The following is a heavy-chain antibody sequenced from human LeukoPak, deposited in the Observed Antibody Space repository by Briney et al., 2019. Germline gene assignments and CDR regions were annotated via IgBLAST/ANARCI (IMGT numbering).Heavy chain of an antibody. CDR3: ARGNYYGSGSYLLFDY. J-gene: IGHJ4*02. CDR2: INWNGGST. V-gene: IGHV3-20*04. D-gene: IGHD3-10*01. CDR1: GFTFDDYG. Sequence: PGGSLRLSCAASGFTFDDYGMSWVRQAPGKGLEWVSGINWNGGSTGYADSVKGRFTISRDNAKNSLYLQMNSLRAEDTAVYYCARGNYYGSGSYLLFDYWGQGTLVTVSS.